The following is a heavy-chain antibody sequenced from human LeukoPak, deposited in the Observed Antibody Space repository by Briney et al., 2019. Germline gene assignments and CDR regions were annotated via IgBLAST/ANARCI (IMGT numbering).Heavy chain of an antibody. CDR1: GYTLTELS. CDR3: ATGGYGDSLGYDY. V-gene: IGHV1-24*01. Sequence: GGSVEVSCKVSGYTLTELSMHWVRQAPGKGLEWMGGFDPEDGETIYAQKFQGRVTMTEDASTDTAYMELSSLRSEDTAVYYCATGGYGDSLGYDYWGQGTLVTVSS. D-gene: IGHD4-17*01. J-gene: IGHJ4*02. CDR2: FDPEDGET.